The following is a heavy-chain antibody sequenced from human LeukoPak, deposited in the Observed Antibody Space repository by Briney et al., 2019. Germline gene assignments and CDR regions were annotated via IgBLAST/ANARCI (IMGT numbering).Heavy chain of an antibody. CDR3: ATDPATVTSHFDY. V-gene: IGHV3-33*01. D-gene: IGHD4-17*01. CDR1: GFIFSRYD. Sequence: GTSLRLSCVASGFIFSRYDMHWVRQAPGKGLEWVALIWHDGSKTHYADSVKGRFTISRDDSKSTLYVQMNSLRVEDTAVYYCATDPATVTSHFDYWGQGALVTVSS. J-gene: IGHJ4*02. CDR2: IWHDGSKT.